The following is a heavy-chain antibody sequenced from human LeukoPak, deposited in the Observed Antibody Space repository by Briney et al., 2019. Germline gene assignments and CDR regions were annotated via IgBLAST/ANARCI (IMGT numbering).Heavy chain of an antibody. J-gene: IGHJ4*02. CDR1: GFSFSSYT. CDR2: ISSSSSTI. V-gene: IGHV3-48*02. CDR3: ARSGLYSGSYGY. D-gene: IGHD1-26*01. Sequence: GGSLRLSCAPSGFSFSSYTMNWVRQAPGKGLEWISYISSSSSTIYYADSVKGRFTISRDNAKNSLYLQMNSLRDEDTAVYYCARSGLYSGSYGYWGQGTLVSVSS.